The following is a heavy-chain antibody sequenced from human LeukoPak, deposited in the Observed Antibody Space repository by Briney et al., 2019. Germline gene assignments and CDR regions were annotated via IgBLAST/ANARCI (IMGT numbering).Heavy chain of an antibody. D-gene: IGHD6-13*01. CDR2: INSDGSST. Sequence: GGSLRLSCAASGFTFSSYWMHWVRQAPGKGLVWVSRINSDGSSTSYADSVKGRFTISRDNAKNTLYLQMNSLRAEDTAVYYCARVKGSSWSSYYFDYWGQGTLVTVSS. CDR1: GFTFSSYW. CDR3: ARVKGSSWSSYYFDY. V-gene: IGHV3-74*01. J-gene: IGHJ4*02.